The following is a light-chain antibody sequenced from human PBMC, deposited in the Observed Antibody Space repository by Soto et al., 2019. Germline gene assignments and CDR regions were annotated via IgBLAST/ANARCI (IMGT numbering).Light chain of an antibody. CDR1: QSVSSN. Sequence: EIVMTQSPATLSVSPGERATLSCRASQSVSSNLAWYQQKPGQAPTLLIYGASTRATGIPARFSGSGSGTDFTLTIGSRRSEDFAVYYCQQYNNWPGYTFGQGTKLEIK. V-gene: IGKV3-15*01. CDR3: QQYNNWPGYT. J-gene: IGKJ2*01. CDR2: GAS.